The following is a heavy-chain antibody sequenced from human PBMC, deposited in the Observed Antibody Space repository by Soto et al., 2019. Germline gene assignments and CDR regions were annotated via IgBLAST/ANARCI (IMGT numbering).Heavy chain of an antibody. J-gene: IGHJ5*02. V-gene: IGHV3-11*05. D-gene: IGHD6-6*01. CDR3: ARDPSRSSSLGWFDP. Sequence: GCMRISIAASGFTFCVYFMSWIRQAPGKGLEWVSYISSSSSYTNYADSVKGRFTISRDSAKNSLYLQMNSLRAEDTAVYYCARDPSRSSSLGWFDPWGQGALVTV. CDR1: GFTFCVYF. CDR2: ISSSSSYT.